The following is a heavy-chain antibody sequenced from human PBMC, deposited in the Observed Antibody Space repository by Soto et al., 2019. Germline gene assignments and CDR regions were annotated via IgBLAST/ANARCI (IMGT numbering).Heavy chain of an antibody. J-gene: IGHJ4*02. V-gene: IGHV4-59*01. CDR1: GDSINNYY. Sequence: SGTLSLTCTVSGDSINNYYWRWIRQPPGKRLEWIGYIYYTGSTTYNPSLESRVTMSVDTSKNQFSLKLNSVNAADTAVYYCAKYRRTEAEGFTLDYWGRGT. CDR2: IYYTGST. CDR3: AKYRRTEAEGFTLDY. D-gene: IGHD6-13*01.